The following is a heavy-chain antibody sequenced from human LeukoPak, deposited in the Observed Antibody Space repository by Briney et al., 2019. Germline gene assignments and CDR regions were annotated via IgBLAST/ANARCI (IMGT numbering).Heavy chain of an antibody. J-gene: IGHJ4*02. Sequence: SENLSLTCTVSGDSISSSYWRWIRQPPGKRLEWVGYVHYTGKTNYNPSLNNRATISVDMSKNQFSLTLTSVTLADTAVYYCARGYYDRSGSSNPFDSWGQGTLVTVSA. CDR2: VHYTGKT. V-gene: IGHV4-59*01. CDR3: ARGYYDRSGSSNPFDS. CDR1: GDSISSSY. D-gene: IGHD3-22*01.